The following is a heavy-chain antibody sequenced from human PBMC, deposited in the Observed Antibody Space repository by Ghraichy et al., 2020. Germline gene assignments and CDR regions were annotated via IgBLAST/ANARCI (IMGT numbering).Heavy chain of an antibody. CDR2: INPNSGGT. CDR1: GYTFTGYY. CDR3: ARAPQVASNWFDP. V-gene: IGHV1-2*02. D-gene: IGHD2-15*01. Sequence: ASVKVSCKASGYTFTGYYIHWVRQAPGQGLEWMGWINPNSGGTNYAQKFQGRVTMTRDTSISTAYMELSRLRSEDTAVYYCARAPQVASNWFDPWGQGTLVTVSS. J-gene: IGHJ5*02.